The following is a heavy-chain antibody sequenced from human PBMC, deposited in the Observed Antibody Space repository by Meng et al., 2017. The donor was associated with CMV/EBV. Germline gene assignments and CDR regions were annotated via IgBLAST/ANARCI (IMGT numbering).Heavy chain of an antibody. CDR2: ISSSSSYI. J-gene: IGHJ4*02. CDR1: GFTFSSYS. V-gene: IGHV3-21*01. Sequence: GESLKISCAASGFTFSSYSMNWVRQAPGKGLEWVSSISSSSSYIYYADSVKGRFTISRDNAKNSLYLQMNSLRAEDTAVCYCARAPGSYYDYWGQGTLVTVSS. CDR3: ARAPGSYYDY. D-gene: IGHD1-26*01.